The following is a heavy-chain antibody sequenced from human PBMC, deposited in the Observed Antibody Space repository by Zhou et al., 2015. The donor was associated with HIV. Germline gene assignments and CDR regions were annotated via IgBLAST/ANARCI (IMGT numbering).Heavy chain of an antibody. Sequence: EVQLVESGGGLVQPGGSLRLSCAASGFTFSSYAMSWVRQAPGKGLEWVSTLSGNSGNTYYADSVKGRFSISRDNSKNTLYLQMKSLRAGDTAVYYCAKPYRDDSSGYYYRVPFDIWGQGTTVTVSS. CDR3: AKPYRDDSSGYYYRVPFDI. D-gene: IGHD3-22*01. CDR2: LSGNSGNT. V-gene: IGHV3-23*04. J-gene: IGHJ3*02. CDR1: GFTFSSYA.